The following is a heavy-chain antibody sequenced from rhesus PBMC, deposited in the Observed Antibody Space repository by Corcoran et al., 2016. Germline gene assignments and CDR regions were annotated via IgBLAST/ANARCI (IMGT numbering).Heavy chain of an antibody. D-gene: IGHD2-15*01. V-gene: IGHV1-200*01. Sequence: QVQLVQSGAEVKKPGTSVKLSCKASGYTFTSYYINWVRQAPGQVLDWMGWINPSNGNTGDAQKVQVRVTMTRDTSTSTAYMELNSLRSEDTAVYYCARGCSSTYCSSRVPFDYWGQGVLVTVSS. J-gene: IGHJ4*01. CDR2: INPSNGNT. CDR3: ARGCSSTYCSSRVPFDY. CDR1: GYTFTSYY.